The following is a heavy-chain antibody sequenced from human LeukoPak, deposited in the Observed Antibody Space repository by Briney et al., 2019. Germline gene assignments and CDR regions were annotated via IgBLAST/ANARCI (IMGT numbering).Heavy chain of an antibody. D-gene: IGHD3-3*01. Sequence: SETLSLTCTVSGDSMSSGGYYWSWIRQPPGRGLEGIGYIYHSGSTYYNPSLKSRVTISVDRSKNQFSLKLSSVTAADTAVYYCARCHYDFWSGYYTFNWFDPWGQGTLVTVSS. J-gene: IGHJ5*02. CDR3: ARCHYDFWSGYYTFNWFDP. CDR2: IYHSGST. CDR1: GDSMSSGGYY. V-gene: IGHV4-30-2*01.